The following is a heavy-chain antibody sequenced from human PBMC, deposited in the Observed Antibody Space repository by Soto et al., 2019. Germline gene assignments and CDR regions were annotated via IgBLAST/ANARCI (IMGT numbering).Heavy chain of an antibody. CDR2: IYYSGST. Sequence: SETLSLTCTVSGGSISSSSYYWGWLRQPPGKGLEWIGSIYYSGSTYYNPSLKSRVTISVDTSKTQFSLTLSYVTAAETAVYYCARHRTGTTYYYGMDVWGQGTTGTVCS. J-gene: IGHJ6*02. CDR1: GGSISSSSYY. D-gene: IGHD1-7*01. CDR3: ARHRTGTTYYYGMDV. V-gene: IGHV4-39*01.